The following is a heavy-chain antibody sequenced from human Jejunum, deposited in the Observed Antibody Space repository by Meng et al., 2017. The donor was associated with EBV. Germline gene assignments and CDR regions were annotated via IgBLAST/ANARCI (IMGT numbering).Heavy chain of an antibody. CDR2: ICYSERT. D-gene: IGHD1-1*01. CDR1: GGSISSSTYC. Sequence: QLHLQEPGPGLVKPSETLSLTCTASGGSISSSTYCWGWIRQPPGKRLEWIGSICYSERTYYNPSLKSRVTISEDTSKNQFSLKLSSVTAADTAMYYCARNWNFWGQGTLVTVSS. J-gene: IGHJ4*02. V-gene: IGHV4-39*07. CDR3: ARNWNF.